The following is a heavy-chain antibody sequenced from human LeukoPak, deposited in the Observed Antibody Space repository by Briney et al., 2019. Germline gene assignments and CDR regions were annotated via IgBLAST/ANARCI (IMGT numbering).Heavy chain of an antibody. V-gene: IGHV1-8*03. J-gene: IGHJ4*02. D-gene: IGHD3-22*01. Sequence: GASVKVSCKASGYTFTSYDINWVRQATGQGLEWMGWMNPNSGNTGYAQKFQGRVTITRNTSISTAYMELSSLRSEDTAVYYCARGAHYDSSGYYYVGTDWGQGTLVTVSS. CDR2: MNPNSGNT. CDR1: GYTFTSYD. CDR3: ARGAHYDSSGYYYVGTD.